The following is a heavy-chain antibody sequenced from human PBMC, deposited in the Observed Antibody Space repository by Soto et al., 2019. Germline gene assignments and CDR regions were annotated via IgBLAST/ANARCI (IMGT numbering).Heavy chain of an antibody. D-gene: IGHD3-10*01. Sequence: QVQLVESGGGVVQPGRSLRLSCAASGFTFSSYGMHWVRQAPGKGLEWLAVTSYDGSNKYYADSVKGRSTISRDNSKNALYLQLNTLRAEDTAVYYCAGPGGHGDYGSGGEFDYWGQGTLVTVSS. CDR1: GFTFSSYG. CDR2: TSYDGSNK. J-gene: IGHJ4*02. CDR3: AGPGGHGDYGSGGEFDY. V-gene: IGHV3-30*03.